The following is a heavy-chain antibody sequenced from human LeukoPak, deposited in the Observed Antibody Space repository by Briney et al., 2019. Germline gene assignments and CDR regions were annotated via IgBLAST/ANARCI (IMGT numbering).Heavy chain of an antibody. J-gene: IGHJ5*02. CDR1: GYTFTGYY. CDR2: INPNSGDA. CDR3: AKGRVVAGSKSLTYHWLDP. D-gene: IGHD6-19*01. V-gene: IGHV1-2*02. Sequence: ASVKVSCKASGYTFTGYYIHWVRQAPGQGLEWVGWINPNSGDAKYAQKFQDRVTMTRDTSISTAYMGLSRLRSDDTAVYYCAKGRVVAGSKSLTYHWLDPWGQGTLVTVSS.